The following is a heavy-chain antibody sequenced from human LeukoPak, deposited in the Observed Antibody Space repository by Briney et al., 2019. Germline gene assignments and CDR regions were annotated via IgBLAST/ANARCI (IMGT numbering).Heavy chain of an antibody. V-gene: IGHV3-30*18. CDR3: AKDHGYSSGWYPNYYYYYGMDV. J-gene: IGHJ6*02. D-gene: IGHD6-19*01. CDR2: ISYDGSNK. CDR1: GFTFSSYG. Sequence: GGSLRLSCAASGFTFSSYGMHWVRQAPGKGLEWVAVISYDGSNKYYADSVKGRFTISRDNSKNTLYLQMNSPRAEDTAVYYCAKDHGYSSGWYPNYYYYYGMDVWGQGTTVTVSS.